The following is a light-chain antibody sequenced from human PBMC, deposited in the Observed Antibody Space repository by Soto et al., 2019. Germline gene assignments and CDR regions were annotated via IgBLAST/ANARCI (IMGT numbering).Light chain of an antibody. CDR2: DAS. J-gene: IGKJ1*01. Sequence: DIQMTQSPSTLSASVGDRVTITCRASQSITTWLAWYQQKPGKAPRVLISDASSLQSGVPSRFSGSGSGTEFTLTISSLQPDDFATYYCQQYNSYPWTFGQGTKVDIK. CDR3: QQYNSYPWT. CDR1: QSITTW. V-gene: IGKV1-5*01.